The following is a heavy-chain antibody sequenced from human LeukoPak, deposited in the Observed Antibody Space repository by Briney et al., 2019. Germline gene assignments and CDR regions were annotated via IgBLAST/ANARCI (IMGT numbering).Heavy chain of an antibody. J-gene: IGHJ4*02. Sequence: SETLSLTCTVSGGSVSSGSYYWSWIRQPPGKGLEWIGYIYYSGSTNYNPSLKSRVTISVDTSKNQFSLKLCSVTAADTAVYYCARDSWTAVLDYWGQGTLVTVSS. CDR2: IYYSGST. CDR3: ARDSWTAVLDY. V-gene: IGHV4-61*01. CDR1: GGSVSSGSYY. D-gene: IGHD6-13*01.